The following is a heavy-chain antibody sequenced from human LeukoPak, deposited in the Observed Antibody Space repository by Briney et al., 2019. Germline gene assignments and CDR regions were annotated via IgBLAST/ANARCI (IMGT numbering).Heavy chain of an antibody. Sequence: ASVKVSCKTSGYAFTVYYMHWVRPAPGQGLEWVGWINPNSGGTNYAQKFQGRVTMTRDTSISTAYMELSSLRAEDTAVYYCAEDHGAVAGTSFDYWGQGTLVTVSS. CDR2: INPNSGGT. CDR1: GYAFTVYY. D-gene: IGHD6-19*01. V-gene: IGHV1-2*02. CDR3: AEDHGAVAGTSFDY. J-gene: IGHJ4*02.